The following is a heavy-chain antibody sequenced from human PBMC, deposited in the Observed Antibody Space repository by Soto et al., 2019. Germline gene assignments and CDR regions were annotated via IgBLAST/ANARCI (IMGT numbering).Heavy chain of an antibody. CDR2: IKQDGSEK. J-gene: IGHJ6*03. CDR3: ARANGCSGGSCYSPYYYYYMDV. D-gene: IGHD2-15*01. V-gene: IGHV3-7*01. Sequence: EVQLVESGGGLVQPGGSLRLSCAASGFTFSSYWMSWVRQAPGKGLEWVANIKQDGSEKYYVDSVKGRFTISRDNAKNSLYLQMNSLRAEDTAVYYCARANGCSGGSCYSPYYYYYMDVWGKGTTVTVSS. CDR1: GFTFSSYW.